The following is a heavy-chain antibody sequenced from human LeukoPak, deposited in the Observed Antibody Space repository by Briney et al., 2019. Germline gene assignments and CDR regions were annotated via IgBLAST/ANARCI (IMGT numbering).Heavy chain of an antibody. CDR3: ASYNQLLNKDYYYYYYMDV. CDR2: IGGSGINT. J-gene: IGHJ6*03. Sequence: PGGSLRLSCAASGLIFSNYAMSWVRQAPGKGLEWVSLIGGSGINTFYADSVKGRFTISRDNSKNTLYLQMNSLRAEDTAVYYCASYNQLLNKDYYYYYYMDVWGKGTTVTVSS. D-gene: IGHD2-2*01. V-gene: IGHV3-23*01. CDR1: GLIFSNYA.